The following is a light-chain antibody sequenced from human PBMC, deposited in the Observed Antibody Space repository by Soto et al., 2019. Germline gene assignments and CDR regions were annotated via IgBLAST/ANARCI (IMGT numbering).Light chain of an antibody. J-gene: IGKJ1*01. V-gene: IGKV1-5*03. Sequence: DIKMKKSHYILFGEEGICLTFTYRASQTISSWLAWYQQKPGKAPKLLIYTASTLQSGVPSRFSGCGSGTEFTLTISCRQPDDFATFYCHHCHRYSEAFGRGPTGDIK. CDR3: HHCHRYSEA. CDR2: TAS. CDR1: QTISSW.